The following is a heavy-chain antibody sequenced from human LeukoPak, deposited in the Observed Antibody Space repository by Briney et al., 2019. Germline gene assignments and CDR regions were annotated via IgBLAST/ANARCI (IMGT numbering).Heavy chain of an antibody. CDR2: IYPGDSDT. V-gene: IGHV5-51*01. CDR3: ARRRDRSSSSYGGLDP. D-gene: IGHD2-2*01. CDR1: GYSFTSYW. Sequence: GEPLKISCKGSGYSFTSYWIGWVRQMPGKGLEWMGIIYPGDSDTRYSPSFQGQVTVAADKSISTAYLQWSSLKASDTAMYYCARRRDRSSSSYGGLDPWGQGTLVTVSS. J-gene: IGHJ5*02.